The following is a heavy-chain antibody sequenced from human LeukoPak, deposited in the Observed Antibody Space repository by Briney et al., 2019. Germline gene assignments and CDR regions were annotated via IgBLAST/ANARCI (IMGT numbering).Heavy chain of an antibody. CDR3: ARDGDSSGDYYCYYGMDV. J-gene: IGHJ6*02. CDR2: ISSSSATI. D-gene: IGHD3-22*01. V-gene: IGHV3-48*01. Sequence: GGSLRLSCEGSGFTFSAYNMNWVRQAPGKGLESISYISSSSATIFYADSVKGRFTISRDNAKNSLYLQMNSLRAEDTAVYYCARDGDSSGDYYCYYGMDVWGQGTTVTVSS. CDR1: GFTFSAYN.